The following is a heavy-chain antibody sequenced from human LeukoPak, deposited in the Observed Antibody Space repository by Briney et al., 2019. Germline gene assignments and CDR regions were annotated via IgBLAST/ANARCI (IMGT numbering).Heavy chain of an antibody. CDR3: ASAGRTGVGYYFDY. V-gene: IGHV3-21*01. D-gene: IGHD1-14*01. CDR2: ISSTSTYK. Sequence: PGGSLRLSSATSGFTFSNYGMNWVRQAPGKGLEWVSSISSTSTYKFYPDSLKGRFTVSRDNAKNSLYLQMNSLRAEDTAVYYCASAGRTGVGYYFDYWGQGILVTVSS. CDR1: GFTFSNYG. J-gene: IGHJ4*02.